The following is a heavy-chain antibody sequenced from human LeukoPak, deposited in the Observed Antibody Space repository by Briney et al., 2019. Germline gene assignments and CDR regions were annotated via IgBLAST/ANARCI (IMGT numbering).Heavy chain of an antibody. CDR3: ARDTLGEGEDANYAVYYFDY. CDR2: IKQDGNEK. V-gene: IGHV3-7*01. J-gene: IGHJ4*02. Sequence: PGGSLRLSCAASGFTFSSHGMNWVRQAPGKGLEWVANIKQDGNEKYYVDSVKGRFTISRDNAKNSLDLQMNSLRAEDTAVYYCARDTLGEGEDANYAVYYFDYWGQGTPVTVSS. CDR1: GFTFSSHG. D-gene: IGHD4/OR15-4a*01.